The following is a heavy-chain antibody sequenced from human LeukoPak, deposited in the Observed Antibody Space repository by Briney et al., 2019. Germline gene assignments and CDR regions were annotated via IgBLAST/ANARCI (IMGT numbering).Heavy chain of an antibody. Sequence: GGSLRLSCAASGFTFSSYGMHWVRQAPGKGLEGVAFTRSDGSNKYYADSVKGRFTISRDNSKNTLYLQMNSLRAEDTAVYYCARERGAWQWLVREFDYWGQGTLVTVSS. CDR3: ARERGAWQWLVREFDY. CDR1: GFTFSSYG. D-gene: IGHD6-19*01. J-gene: IGHJ4*02. V-gene: IGHV3-30*02. CDR2: TRSDGSNK.